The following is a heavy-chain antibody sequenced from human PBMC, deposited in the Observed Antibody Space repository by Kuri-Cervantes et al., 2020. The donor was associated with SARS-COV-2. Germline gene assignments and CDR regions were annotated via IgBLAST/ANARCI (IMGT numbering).Heavy chain of an antibody. Sequence: SETLSLTCAVSGDSISDSNNWWSWVRRPPGKGLEWIGEIYHSGSTNYSPSFKSRVTMSIDTSKNHFSLKLNSVTAADTAVYYCARVRYCTATNCMPFCDYWGQGTLVTDSS. CDR1: GDSISDSNNW. D-gene: IGHD2-8*02. V-gene: IGHV4-4*02. CDR3: ARVRYCTATNCMPFCDY. J-gene: IGHJ4*02. CDR2: IYHSGST.